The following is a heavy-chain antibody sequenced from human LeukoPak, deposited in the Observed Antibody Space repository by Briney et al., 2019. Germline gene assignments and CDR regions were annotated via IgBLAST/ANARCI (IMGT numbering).Heavy chain of an antibody. Sequence: GGSLRLSCAASGFTFSSYAMSWVRQAPGKGLEWVSAISGSGGSTYYADSVKGRFTISRDNSENTLYLQMNSLRAEDTAVYYCAKTAGRFLEWLLQSLDYWGQGTLVTVSS. CDR2: ISGSGGST. D-gene: IGHD3-3*01. CDR1: GFTFSSYA. CDR3: AKTAGRFLEWLLQSLDY. V-gene: IGHV3-23*01. J-gene: IGHJ4*02.